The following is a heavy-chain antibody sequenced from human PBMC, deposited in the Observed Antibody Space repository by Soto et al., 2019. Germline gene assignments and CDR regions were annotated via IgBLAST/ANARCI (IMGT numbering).Heavy chain of an antibody. Sequence: PSETLSLTCTVSGDSIFPYYWSWIRQLPGKGLEWIGHIYYSGNTNYNPSLKSRVTISVDTSKNQFSLKLSSVTAADTAVYYCARVRDSSGSYSQYYYYYYGMDVWGQGTTVTVSS. CDR1: GDSIFPYY. J-gene: IGHJ6*02. V-gene: IGHV4-59*12. CDR3: ARVRDSSGSYSQYYYYYYGMDV. CDR2: IYYSGNT. D-gene: IGHD3-10*01.